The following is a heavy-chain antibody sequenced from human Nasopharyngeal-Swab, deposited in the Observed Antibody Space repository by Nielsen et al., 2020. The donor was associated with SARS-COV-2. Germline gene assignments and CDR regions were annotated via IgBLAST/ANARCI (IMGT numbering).Heavy chain of an antibody. CDR3: ARERWRDHDFDA. D-gene: IGHD1-14*01. Sequence: GGSLRLSCAASGFTLSSYEMNWVRQAPGKGLEWISYISSTGSTIYNADSVKGRLTVSRENAKNSMFLQMISLRAEDTAVYYCARERWRDHDFDAWGQGTLVIVSS. CDR1: GFTLSSYE. CDR2: ISSTGSTI. V-gene: IGHV3-48*03. J-gene: IGHJ4*02.